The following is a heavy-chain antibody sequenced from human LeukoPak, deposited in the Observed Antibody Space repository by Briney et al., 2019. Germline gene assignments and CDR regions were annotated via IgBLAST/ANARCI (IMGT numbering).Heavy chain of an antibody. CDR2: LNPLGGST. D-gene: IGHD3-10*01. Sequence: ASVKVSCKASGYTFTSYYMHWVRQAPGQGLEWMGILNPLGGSTHYTQKFQGRVTMTRDTSTGTVYMELSGPRADDTAVYYCVRTRLWFGDDNWFDPWGLGTLVTVSS. V-gene: IGHV1-46*01. CDR1: GYTFTSYY. J-gene: IGHJ5*02. CDR3: VRTRLWFGDDNWFDP.